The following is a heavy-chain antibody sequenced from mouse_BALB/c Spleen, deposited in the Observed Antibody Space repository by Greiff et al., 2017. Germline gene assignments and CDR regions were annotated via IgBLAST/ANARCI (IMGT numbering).Heavy chain of an antibody. CDR3: ARSSDGPYAMDD. J-gene: IGHJ4*01. CDR2: ISSGSSTI. V-gene: IGHV5-17*02. Sequence: EVMLVESGGGLVQPGGSRKLSCAASGFTFSSFGMHWVRQAPEKGLEWVAYISSGSSTIYYADTVKGRFTISRDNPKNTLFLQMTSLRSEDTAMYYCARSSDGPYAMDDWGQGTSVTVPS. CDR1: GFTFSSFG. D-gene: IGHD2-3*01.